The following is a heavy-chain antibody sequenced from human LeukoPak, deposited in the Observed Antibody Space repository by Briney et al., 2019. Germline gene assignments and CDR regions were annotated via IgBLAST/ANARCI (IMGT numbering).Heavy chain of an antibody. D-gene: IGHD3-10*01. V-gene: IGHV4-59*01. Sequence: SETLSLTCSVSGVSITAYSWNWIRQPPGKGLEWIGHISDTETPSYNPSLKSRLTISKDTSKNQFSLDLNSVTAADTAVYYCARLPNSMVRGAQTYYYYGMDVWGQGTTVTVSS. CDR2: ISDTETP. J-gene: IGHJ6*02. CDR3: ARLPNSMVRGAQTYYYYGMDV. CDR1: GVSITAYS.